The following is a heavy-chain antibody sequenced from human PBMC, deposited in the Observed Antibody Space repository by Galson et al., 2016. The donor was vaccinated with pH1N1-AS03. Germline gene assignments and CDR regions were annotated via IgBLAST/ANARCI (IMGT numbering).Heavy chain of an antibody. J-gene: IGHJ6*02. CDR2: ITGGSDTI. Sequence: SLRLSCAASGFTFRNYNLNWVRQAPGKGLEWISYITGGSDTIFYADSVRGRFTISRDNAKNSVFLQMNSLRPDDTAVYYCANAHGSGTLGPHCYFYGMDVWGQGTTVIVS. D-gene: IGHD3-10*01. V-gene: IGHV3-48*01. CDR3: ANAHGSGTLGPHCYFYGMDV. CDR1: GFTFRNYN.